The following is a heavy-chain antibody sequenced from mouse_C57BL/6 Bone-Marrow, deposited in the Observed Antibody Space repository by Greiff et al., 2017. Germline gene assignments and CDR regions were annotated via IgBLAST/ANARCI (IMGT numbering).Heavy chain of an antibody. CDR2: ISPGSGST. CDR1: GYTFTSYW. V-gene: IGHV1-55*01. J-gene: IGHJ3*01. D-gene: IGHD1-1*01. Sequence: QVQLQPSGAELVKPGASVTMSCKASGYTFTSYWITWVKQRPGQGLEWIGDISPGSGSTNYNEKFKSKATLTVDTSSSTAYMQLSSLTSEDAAVYYWARTGPLLRFAYWGQGTLVTVSA. CDR3: ARTGPLLRFAY.